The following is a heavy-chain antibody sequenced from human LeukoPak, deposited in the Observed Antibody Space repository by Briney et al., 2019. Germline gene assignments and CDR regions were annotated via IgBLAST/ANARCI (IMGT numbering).Heavy chain of an antibody. Sequence: GGSLRRSCATSGFTFSSYAMSWVRQAPGKGLEWVSGIGASGGSTYYADSVKGRFTISRDNSKNTLYLQMNSLRTEDTAVYYCAKAEGYDILTGLDYWGQGTLVTVSS. J-gene: IGHJ4*02. D-gene: IGHD3-9*01. CDR3: AKAEGYDILTGLDY. CDR2: IGASGGST. V-gene: IGHV3-23*01. CDR1: GFTFSSYA.